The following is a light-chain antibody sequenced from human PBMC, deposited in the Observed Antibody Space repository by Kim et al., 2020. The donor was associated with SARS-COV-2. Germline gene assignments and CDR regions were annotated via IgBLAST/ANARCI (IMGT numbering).Light chain of an antibody. Sequence: WSPGERAALSCRASQSVSHYLAWYQQKPGQAPRLLIYDASNRATGVPARFSGSGSGTDFTLTISSLEPEDFAVYYCQQRGSWPLTFGGGTKVDIK. CDR1: QSVSHY. CDR3: QQRGSWPLT. CDR2: DAS. V-gene: IGKV3-11*01. J-gene: IGKJ4*01.